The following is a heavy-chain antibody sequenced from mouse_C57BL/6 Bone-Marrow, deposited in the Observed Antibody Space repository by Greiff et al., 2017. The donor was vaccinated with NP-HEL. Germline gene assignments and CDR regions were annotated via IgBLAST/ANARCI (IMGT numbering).Heavy chain of an antibody. CDR3: TRWPTMITPSYSMDY. CDR2: IYPGNSDT. D-gene: IGHD2-4*01. CDR1: GYTFTSYW. Sequence: VQLQQSGTVLARPGASVKMSCKTSGYTFTSYWMHWVKQRPGQGLEWIGAIYPGNSDTSYNQKFKGKAKLTAVTSASTAYMELSRLTNEDSAVYYCTRWPTMITPSYSMDYWGQGTSVTVSS. J-gene: IGHJ4*01. V-gene: IGHV1-5*01.